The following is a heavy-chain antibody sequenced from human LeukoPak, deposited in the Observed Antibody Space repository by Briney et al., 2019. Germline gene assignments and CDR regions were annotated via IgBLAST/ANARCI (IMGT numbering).Heavy chain of an antibody. CDR2: INPTGGST. J-gene: IGHJ4*02. CDR1: GYTFPSYF. D-gene: IGHD6-19*01. V-gene: IGHV1-46*01. CDR3: ARGSGWFDY. Sequence: ASVKVSCKASGYTFPSYFMHWVRQAPGQGLEWMGIINPTGGSTTYAQKFQGRVTMTRDTSTSTVYMELSSLRSDDTAVYYCARGSGWFDYWGQGTLVTVSS.